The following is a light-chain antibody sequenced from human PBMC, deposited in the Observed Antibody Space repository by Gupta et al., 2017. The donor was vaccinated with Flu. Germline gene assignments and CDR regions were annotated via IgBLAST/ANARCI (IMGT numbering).Light chain of an antibody. CDR2: EDN. Sequence: SYELTQPPSVSVSPGQTARITCSGDALPKKFAYWYQQKSGQAPVLVIYEDNIRPSGIPERFSGSSSGTMATLTPVATLTISGAQVEDEADYYCFSADSSGDQWVFGGGTKLTVL. CDR3: FSADSSGDQWV. J-gene: IGLJ3*02. CDR1: ALPKKF. V-gene: IGLV3-10*01.